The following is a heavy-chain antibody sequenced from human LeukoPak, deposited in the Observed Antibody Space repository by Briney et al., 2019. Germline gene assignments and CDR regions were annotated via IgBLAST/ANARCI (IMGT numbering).Heavy chain of an antibody. CDR2: IYYSGST. J-gene: IGHJ5*02. Sequence: SETLSLTCTVSGGSISSGGYYWSWIRQHPGKGLEWIGYIYYSGSTYYNPSLKSRVTISVDTSKNQFSLKLSSVTAADTAVYYCARGWGYSYGYWFDPWGQGTLVTVSS. V-gene: IGHV4-31*03. CDR1: GGSISSGGYY. CDR3: ARGWGYSYGYWFDP. D-gene: IGHD5-18*01.